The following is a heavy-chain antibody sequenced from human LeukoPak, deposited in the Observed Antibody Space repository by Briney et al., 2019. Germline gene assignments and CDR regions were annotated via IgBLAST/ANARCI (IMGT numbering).Heavy chain of an antibody. D-gene: IGHD2-2*01. V-gene: IGHV3-48*01. CDR1: GFIFSNYW. CDR2: ISISGDTK. J-gene: IGHJ3*02. CDR3: ARLPTLDNQLTYTSWDAFDI. Sequence: GGSLRLSCAASGFIFSNYWMNWVRQAPGKGLEWVSYISISGDTKYYTDSVKGRFTVSRDNAKNSLSLQMSSLRAEDTAVYYCARLPTLDNQLTYTSWDAFDIWGQGTMVTVSS.